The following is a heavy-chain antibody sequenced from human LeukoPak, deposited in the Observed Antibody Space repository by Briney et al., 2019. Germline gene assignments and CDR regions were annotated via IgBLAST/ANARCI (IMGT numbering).Heavy chain of an antibody. CDR3: ATEGPKGITIFGVVTTNDAFDI. D-gene: IGHD3-3*01. Sequence: ASVKVSCKASGYTFTSYDINWVRQATGQGLEWMGWMNPNSGNTGYAQKFQGRVTITRNTSISTAYMELSSLRSEDTAVYYCATEGPKGITIFGVVTTNDAFDIWGQGTMVTVSS. J-gene: IGHJ3*02. V-gene: IGHV1-8*03. CDR2: MNPNSGNT. CDR1: GYTFTSYD.